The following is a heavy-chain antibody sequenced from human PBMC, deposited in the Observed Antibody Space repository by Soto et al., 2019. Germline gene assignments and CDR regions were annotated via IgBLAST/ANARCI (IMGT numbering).Heavy chain of an antibody. CDR1: GFTFSSYG. CDR2: ISYDGSNK. J-gene: IGHJ4*02. V-gene: IGHV3-30*18. CDR3: AKVRTYYGSGSYYNYFDY. D-gene: IGHD3-10*01. Sequence: GGSLRLSCAASGFTFSSYGMHWVRQAPGKGLEWVAVISYDGSNKYYADSGKGRFTISRDNSKNTLYLQMNSLRAEDTAVYYCAKVRTYYGSGSYYNYFDYWGQGTLVTVSS.